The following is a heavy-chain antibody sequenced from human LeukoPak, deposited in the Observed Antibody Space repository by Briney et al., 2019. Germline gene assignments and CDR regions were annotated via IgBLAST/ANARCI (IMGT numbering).Heavy chain of an antibody. CDR3: ARERLNYYYMDV. J-gene: IGHJ6*03. V-gene: IGHV3-48*01. CDR2: ISSSSSTI. CDR1: GFTFSSYW. Sequence: GGSLRLSCAASGFTFSSYWMSWVRQAPGKGLEWVSYISSSSSTIYYADSVKGRFTISRDNAKNSLYLQMNSLRAEDTAVYYCARERLNYYYMDVWGKGTTVSVSS.